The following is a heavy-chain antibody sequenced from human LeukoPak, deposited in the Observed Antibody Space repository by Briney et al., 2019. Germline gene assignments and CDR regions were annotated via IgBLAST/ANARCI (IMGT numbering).Heavy chain of an antibody. CDR2: IYYSGNT. J-gene: IGHJ5*02. V-gene: IGHV4-39*07. D-gene: IGHD4-17*01. CDR3: AREAVTFWFDP. CDR1: GGSISSSSYY. Sequence: PSETLSLTCTVSGGSISSSSYYWGWIRQPPGKGLEWIGSIYYSGNTYYNPSLKSRVTISLDTSKNQFSLKLSSVTAADTAVYYCAREAVTFWFDPWGQGTLVTVSS.